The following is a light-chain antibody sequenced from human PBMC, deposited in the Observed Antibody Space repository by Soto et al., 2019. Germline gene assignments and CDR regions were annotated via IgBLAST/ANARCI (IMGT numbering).Light chain of an antibody. CDR3: QQYNNWPPT. CDR1: QSVSGN. CDR2: GAS. J-gene: IGKJ1*01. V-gene: IGKV3D-15*01. Sequence: EIVMTQSPATLSVSPGGRATLSCSASQSVSGNLAWYQQKPGQAPRLLIYGASTRATGIPARFSGSGSGIEFTLTISSLQSEDFAVYYCQQYNNWPPTFGQGTKVEIK.